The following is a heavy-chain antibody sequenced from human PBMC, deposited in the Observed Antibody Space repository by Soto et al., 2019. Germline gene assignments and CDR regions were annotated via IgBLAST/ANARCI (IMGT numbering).Heavy chain of an antibody. J-gene: IGHJ4*02. CDR2: IYPGDSDT. Sequence: VESLKISCKVSGDSFTSYWIGWVRKMPGKGLEWMGIIYPGDSDTRYSPSFQGQVTIPADKSISTAYLQWSSLKASDTAMYYCARQFGELLYPFDYWGQGTLVTVPQ. V-gene: IGHV5-51*01. CDR1: GDSFTSYW. CDR3: ARQFGELLYPFDY. D-gene: IGHD3-10*01.